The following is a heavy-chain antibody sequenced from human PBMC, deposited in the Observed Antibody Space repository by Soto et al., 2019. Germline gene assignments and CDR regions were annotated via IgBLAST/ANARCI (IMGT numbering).Heavy chain of an antibody. CDR3: TYLYREGP. CDR1: GFSFNKAW. V-gene: IGHV3-15*01. D-gene: IGHD3-10*01. J-gene: IGHJ5*02. CDR2: IKSRTDGGVT. Sequence: EVQLVESGGDLVEPGGSLRLSCAASGFSFNKAWMTWVRQAPGKGLEWVGRIKSRTDGGVTEYAPPVNDRFIISRDDSRNMVFLQMNSLKTEDTAVYFCTYLYREGPWGQGTLVTVSS.